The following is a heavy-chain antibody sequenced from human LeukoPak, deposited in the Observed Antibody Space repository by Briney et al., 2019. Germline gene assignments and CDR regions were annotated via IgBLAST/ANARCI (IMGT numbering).Heavy chain of an antibody. CDR3: ARVRGYSSSWYRYYFDY. V-gene: IGHV4-34*01. D-gene: IGHD6-13*01. Sequence: SETLSLTCAVYGGSFSGYYWSWIRQPPGKGLEWIGEINHSGSTNYNPSLKSRVIISVDTSKNQFSLKLSSVTAADTAVYYCARVRGYSSSWYRYYFDYWGQGTLVTVSS. J-gene: IGHJ4*02. CDR1: GGSFSGYY. CDR2: INHSGST.